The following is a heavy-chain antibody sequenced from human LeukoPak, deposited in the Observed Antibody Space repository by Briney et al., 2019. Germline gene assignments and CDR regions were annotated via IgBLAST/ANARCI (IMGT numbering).Heavy chain of an antibody. CDR1: GGSINSYY. D-gene: IGHD3-10*01. J-gene: IGHJ6*03. Sequence: PSETLSLTCTVSGGSINSYYWSWIRQPPGKGLEWIGYIYYSGSTNYNPSLKSRVTISVDTSKNQFSLRLSSVTAADTAVYYCASGSGSYYYYYYYMDVWGKGTTVTISS. CDR2: IYYSGST. V-gene: IGHV4-59*01. CDR3: ASGSGSYYYYYYYMDV.